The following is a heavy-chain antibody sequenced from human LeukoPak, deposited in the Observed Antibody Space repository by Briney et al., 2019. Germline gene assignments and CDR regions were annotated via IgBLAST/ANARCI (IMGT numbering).Heavy chain of an antibody. D-gene: IGHD5-18*01. J-gene: IGHJ6*03. V-gene: IGHV4-4*07. Sequence: KSSETLSLTCTVSGGSISIYYWSWIRQSAGKGLEWIGRIYTSWSTNYNPSLKSRLIMSVDTSKNQFSLKLSSVTAADTAVYYCARLGPYRGYSYGYSGYYYYMDVWGKGTTVTISS. CDR2: IYTSWST. CDR3: ARLGPYRGYSYGYSGYYYYMDV. CDR1: GGSISIYY.